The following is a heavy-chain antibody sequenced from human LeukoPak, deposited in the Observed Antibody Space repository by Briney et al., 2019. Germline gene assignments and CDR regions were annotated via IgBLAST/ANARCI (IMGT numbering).Heavy chain of an antibody. CDR3: ARDRGGIVVVVAVYDAFDT. V-gene: IGHV1-18*04. J-gene: IGHJ3*02. D-gene: IGHD2-15*01. CDR2: ISAYNGNT. CDR1: GYTFTSYG. Sequence: ASVKVSCKASGYTFTSYGISWVRQAPGQGLEWMGWISAYNGNTNYAQKLQGRVTMTTDTSTSTAYMELRSLRSDDTAVYYCARDRGGIVVVVAVYDAFDTWGQGTMVTVSS.